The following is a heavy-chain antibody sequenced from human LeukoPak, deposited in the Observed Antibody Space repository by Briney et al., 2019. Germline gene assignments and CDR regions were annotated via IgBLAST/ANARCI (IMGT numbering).Heavy chain of an antibody. CDR2: INHSGST. CDR3: ARGGIQLWFRGTYFDY. CDR1: GGSFSGYY. D-gene: IGHD5-18*01. J-gene: IGHJ4*02. V-gene: IGHV4-34*01. Sequence: SETLSLTCAVYGGSFSGYYWSWIRQPPGKGLEWIGEINHSGSTNYNPSLKNRVTISVDTSKNQFSLKLSSVTAADTAVYYCARGGIQLWFRGTYFDYWGQGTLVTVSS.